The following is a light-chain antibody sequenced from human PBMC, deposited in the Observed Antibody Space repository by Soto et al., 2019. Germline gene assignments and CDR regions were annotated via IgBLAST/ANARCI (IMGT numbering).Light chain of an antibody. CDR1: SSDVGSYNL. Sequence: QSVLTQPASVSGSPGQSITISCTGTSSDVGSYNLVSWYQQSPGKAPKLMIYEDSKRPSGVSDRFSGSKSDNTASLTISGLQAEDEADYYCCSYAGGGTFEFGGGTKVTVL. J-gene: IGLJ2*01. CDR2: EDS. CDR3: CSYAGGGTFE. V-gene: IGLV2-23*02.